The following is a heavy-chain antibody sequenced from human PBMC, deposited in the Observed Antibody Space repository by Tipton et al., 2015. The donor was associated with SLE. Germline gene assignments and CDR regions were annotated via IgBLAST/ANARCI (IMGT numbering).Heavy chain of an antibody. J-gene: IGHJ4*02. Sequence: SLRLSCAASGFTFTEYDMSWVRQAPGKGLEWVSTISGGDGRTYYADSVKGRFTISRDNAKNTVFLQLSSLRAEDTAIYYCASATLIAGPWGQGILVTVSS. V-gene: IGHV3-23*01. D-gene: IGHD2-21*01. CDR3: ASATLIAGP. CDR2: ISGGDGRT. CDR1: GFTFTEYD.